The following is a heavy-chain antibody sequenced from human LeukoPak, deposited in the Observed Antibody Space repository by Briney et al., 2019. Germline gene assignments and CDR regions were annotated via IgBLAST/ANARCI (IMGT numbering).Heavy chain of an antibody. V-gene: IGHV4-39*01. CDR3: AELGLTMIGGV. CDR1: GGSISSSSYY. J-gene: IGHJ6*04. Sequence: PWETLSLTCTVSGGSISSSSYYWGWIRQPPGKGLEWIGSIYDSGSTYYNPSLKSRVTISVDTSKNQFSLKLSSVTAEDTAVYYCAELGLTMIGGVWGKGTTVTISS. D-gene: IGHD3-10*02. CDR2: IYDSGST.